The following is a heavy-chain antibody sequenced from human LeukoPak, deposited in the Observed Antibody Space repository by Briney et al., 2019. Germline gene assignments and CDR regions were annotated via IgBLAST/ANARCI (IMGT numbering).Heavy chain of an antibody. CDR2: IYPGDSDT. CDR1: GYSFTSYW. CDR3: ATYYDSSGYFFAY. D-gene: IGHD3-22*01. J-gene: IGHJ4*02. V-gene: IGHV5-51*01. Sequence: GESLKISCKGSGYSFTSYWIGWVRQMPGKGLEWMGIIYPGDSDTRYSPSFQGQVTISADKSISTAYLQWSSLKASDTAMYYCATYYDSSGYFFAYWGKGTLVTFSS.